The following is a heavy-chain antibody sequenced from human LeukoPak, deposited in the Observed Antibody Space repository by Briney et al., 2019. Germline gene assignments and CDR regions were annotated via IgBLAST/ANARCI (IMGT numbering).Heavy chain of an antibody. CDR2: IYPGDSDT. CDR1: GYRFISYG. Sequence: GEPLETSCQGSGYRFISYGFGWVRQLPGKGLEWMGIIYPGDSDTSYRPSFQGQVTISADKSISTAYLQWSSLKASDTAMYYCARRLWLRLGDYFDYWGQGTLVTVSS. D-gene: IGHD5-12*01. CDR3: ARRLWLRLGDYFDY. J-gene: IGHJ4*02. V-gene: IGHV5-51*01.